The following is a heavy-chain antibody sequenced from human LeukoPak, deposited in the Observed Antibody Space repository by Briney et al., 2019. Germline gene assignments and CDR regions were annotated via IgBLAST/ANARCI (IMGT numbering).Heavy chain of an antibody. V-gene: IGHV3-7*04. CDR1: GFTFNNYC. CDR3: ARDRTVAGLDY. D-gene: IGHD6-19*01. CDR2: IKQDGSDK. J-gene: IGHJ4*02. Sequence: GGSLRLSCAASGFTFNNYCMSWVRQAPGKGLEWVANIKQDGSDKYYVDSVKGRFTISRDNAKYSLYLQMNSLRAEDTAVYYCARDRTVAGLDYWGQGTLVTVSS.